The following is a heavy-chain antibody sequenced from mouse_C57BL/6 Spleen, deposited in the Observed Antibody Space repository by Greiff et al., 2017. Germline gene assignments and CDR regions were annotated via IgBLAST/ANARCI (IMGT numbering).Heavy chain of an antibody. CDR3: ASLYYFGSEAWVAY. CDR1: GYSITSDY. V-gene: IGHV3-8*01. J-gene: IGHJ3*01. D-gene: IGHD1-1*01. CDR2: ISYSGST. Sequence: EVQLVESGPGLAKPSQSLSLPCSVTGYSITSDYWNWIRKFPGNKLEYMGYISYSGSTYYNPSLKSRISITQDTSKNQYYLQLNSVTTEDTATYYCASLYYFGSEAWVAYWGQGTLVTVSA.